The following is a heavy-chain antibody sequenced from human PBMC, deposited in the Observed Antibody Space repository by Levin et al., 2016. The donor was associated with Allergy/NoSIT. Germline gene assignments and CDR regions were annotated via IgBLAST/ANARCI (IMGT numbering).Heavy chain of an antibody. J-gene: IGHJ4*01. V-gene: IGHV3-66*02. CDR3: ASGQTWLQLFDY. CDR1: GITVSSNY. CDR2: IYSGGST. Sequence: GESLKISCAASGITVSSNYMSWVRQAPGKGLEWVSIIYSGGSTYYADSVKGRFTISRDNSKNTLYLQMSSLRAEDTAVYYCASGQTWLQLFDYWGHGTLVTVSS. D-gene: IGHD5-24*01.